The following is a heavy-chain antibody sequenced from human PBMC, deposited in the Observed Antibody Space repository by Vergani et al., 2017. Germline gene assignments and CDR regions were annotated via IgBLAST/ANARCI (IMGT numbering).Heavy chain of an antibody. CDR1: GFTVSSNY. CDR3: ASSLVGATTSDY. Sequence: EVQLVESGGGLIQPGGSLRLSCAASGFTVSSNYMSWVRQAPGKGLEWVSVIYSGGSTYYADSVKVRFTISRDNSKNTLYLQMNSLRAEDTAVYYCASSLVGATTSDYWGQGTLVTVSS. V-gene: IGHV3-53*01. D-gene: IGHD1-26*01. J-gene: IGHJ4*02. CDR2: IYSGGST.